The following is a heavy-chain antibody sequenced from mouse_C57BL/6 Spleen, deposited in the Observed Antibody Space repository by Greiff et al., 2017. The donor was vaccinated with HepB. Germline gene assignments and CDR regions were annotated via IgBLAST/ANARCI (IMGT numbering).Heavy chain of an antibody. J-gene: IGHJ2*01. CDR3: TSNYSDYRVSYY. Sequence: QVQLQQSGAELVRPGASVTLSCKASGYTFTDYEMHWVKQTPVHGLEWIGAIDPETGGNAYNQKFKGKAILTADKSSSTAYMELRSLTSEDSAVYYCTSNYSDYRVSYYWGQGTTRTVSS. CDR1: GYTFTDYE. V-gene: IGHV1-15*01. D-gene: IGHD2-4*01. CDR2: IDPETGGN.